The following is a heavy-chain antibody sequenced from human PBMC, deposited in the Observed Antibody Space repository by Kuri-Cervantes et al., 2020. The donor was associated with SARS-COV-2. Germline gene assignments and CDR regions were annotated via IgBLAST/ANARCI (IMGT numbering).Heavy chain of an antibody. V-gene: IGHV3-53*01. CDR3: AESTSCPEPDY. D-gene: IGHD2-2*01. Sequence: GESLKISCAASGFTFSSFWMSWVRQAPGKGLEWVSVIYSGGSTYYADSVKGRFTISRDNSKNTLYLQMNSLRAEDTAVYYCAESTSCPEPDYWGQGTLVTVSS. CDR2: IYSGGST. CDR1: GFTFSSFW. J-gene: IGHJ4*02.